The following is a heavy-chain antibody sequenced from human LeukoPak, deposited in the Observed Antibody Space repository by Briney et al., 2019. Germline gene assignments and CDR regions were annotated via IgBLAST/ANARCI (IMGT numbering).Heavy chain of an antibody. J-gene: IGHJ6*03. CDR1: GFTVSSNY. CDR3: AREGQLTGRPYYYMDV. Sequence: GGSLRLSCAASGFTVSSNYMSWVRQAPGKGLEWVSVIYSGGSTYYADSVKGRFTISRDNSKNTLYLQMNSLRAEDTAVNYCAREGQLTGRPYYYMDVWGKGTTVTVSS. V-gene: IGHV3-53*05. CDR2: IYSGGST. D-gene: IGHD6-13*01.